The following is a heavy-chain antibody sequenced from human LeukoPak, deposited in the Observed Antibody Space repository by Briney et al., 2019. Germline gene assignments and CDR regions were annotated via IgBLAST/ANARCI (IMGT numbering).Heavy chain of an antibody. J-gene: IGHJ4*02. Sequence: GESLQISCKASGYTFTHQWIGWARQKSGSGLEWMGIIYPRDSDTRYSPSFQGHVTISADTSINTAYLEWSRLEASDTAIYYCARHSDVIGAIWGQGTLVTVSS. CDR3: ARHSDVIGAI. CDR2: IYPRDSDT. CDR1: GYTFTHQW. D-gene: IGHD3-10*01. V-gene: IGHV5-51*01.